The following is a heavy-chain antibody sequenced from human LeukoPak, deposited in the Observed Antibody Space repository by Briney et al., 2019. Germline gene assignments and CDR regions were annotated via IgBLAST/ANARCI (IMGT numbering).Heavy chain of an antibody. CDR3: ARGPYYYDSSGYYPVGYFDY. CDR2: IYHSGST. D-gene: IGHD3-22*01. V-gene: IGHV4-38-2*01. Sequence: SETLSLTCAVYGGSFSGYYWGWIRQPPGKGLEWIGSIYHSGSTYYNPSLKSRVTISVDTSKNQFSLKLSSVTAADTAVYYCARGPYYYDSSGYYPVGYFDYWGQGTLVTVSS. J-gene: IGHJ4*02. CDR1: GGSFSGYY.